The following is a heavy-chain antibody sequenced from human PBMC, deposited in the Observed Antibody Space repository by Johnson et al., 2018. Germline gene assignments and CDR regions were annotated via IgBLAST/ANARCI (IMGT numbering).Heavy chain of an antibody. CDR3: ARAMVITWDYYDMDV. CDR2: IYYSGST. CDR1: GGSISSSSYY. D-gene: IGHD3-22*01. Sequence: QVQLQESGPGLVKPSETLSLTCTVSGGSISSSSYYWGWIRQPPGKGLEWIGSIYYSGSTNYNPSLKSRVTISGDTSKNQFSLKLGSVTAADTAVYSCARAMVITWDYYDMDVWGKGTTVTVSS. J-gene: IGHJ6*03. V-gene: IGHV4-39*07.